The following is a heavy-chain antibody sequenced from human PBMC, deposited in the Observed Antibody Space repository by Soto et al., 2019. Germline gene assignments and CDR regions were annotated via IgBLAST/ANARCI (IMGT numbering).Heavy chain of an antibody. CDR2: IYYSGST. V-gene: IGHV4-39*01. J-gene: IGHJ4*02. CDR1: GGSISSSSYY. D-gene: IGHD6-19*01. Sequence: SETLSLTCTVSGGSISSSSYYWGWIRQPPGKGLEWIGSIYYSGSTYYNPSLKSRVTISVDTSKNQFSLKLSSVTAADTAVYYCARRRDRGVAVLFDYWGQGTLVTVSS. CDR3: ARRRDRGVAVLFDY.